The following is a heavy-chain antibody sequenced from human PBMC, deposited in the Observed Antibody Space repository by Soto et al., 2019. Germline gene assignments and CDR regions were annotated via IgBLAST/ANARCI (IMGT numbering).Heavy chain of an antibody. CDR3: ARYCSGGSCYIFQH. D-gene: IGHD2-15*01. Sequence: PGGSLRLSCAASGFTFSSYAMSWVRQAPGKGLEWVSAISGSGGSTYYADSGKGRFTISRDNSKYTLYLQMNSLRAEDTAVYYCARYCSGGSCYIFQHWGQGTLVTVSS. J-gene: IGHJ1*01. V-gene: IGHV3-23*01. CDR1: GFTFSSYA. CDR2: ISGSGGST.